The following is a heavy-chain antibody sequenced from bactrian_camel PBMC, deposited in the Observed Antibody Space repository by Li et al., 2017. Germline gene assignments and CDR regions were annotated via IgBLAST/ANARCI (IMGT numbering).Heavy chain of an antibody. V-gene: IGHV3S42*01. J-gene: IGHJ6*01. CDR3: AAGEYCSSGFLLLPSEYNA. Sequence: DVQLVESGGGSVQPGGSLKLSCVRSGYTPSSYCMGWFHQGPGSKPEGVAALDNEGRISYADAVKGRFTISRDNAENTLYLQMNNLTPEGTAMYYCAAGEYCSSGFLLLPSEYNAWGQGTQVTVS. D-gene: IGHD3*01. CDR2: LDNEGRI. CDR1: GYTPSSYC.